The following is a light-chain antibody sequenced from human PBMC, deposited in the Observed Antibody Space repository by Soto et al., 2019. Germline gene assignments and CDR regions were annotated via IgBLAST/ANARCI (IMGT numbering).Light chain of an antibody. CDR2: GVS. CDR1: QSSNS. Sequence: EIVLSQSPGTLSLSPGERATLSCRTSQSSNSLAWYQHKPGQAPRLLIYGVSSRPTDIPDRFSGSGSGTDFTLTISRLEPEDVAVYYCQQYGPSRAFTFGPGTKVYIK. CDR3: QQYGPSRAFT. J-gene: IGKJ3*01. V-gene: IGKV3-20*01.